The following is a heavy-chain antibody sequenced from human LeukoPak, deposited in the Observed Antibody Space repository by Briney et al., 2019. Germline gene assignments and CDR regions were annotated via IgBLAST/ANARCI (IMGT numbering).Heavy chain of an antibody. Sequence: GESLRISCKGSGFSFTSYWIGWVRQMPGKGLEWMGIIYPGDSHTRYSPSFQGQVTISADKSINTAYLQWSSLQASDTAIYFCTRAFAAGTRGDYWGQGTLVTVSS. D-gene: IGHD6-13*01. CDR3: TRAFAAGTRGDY. J-gene: IGHJ4*02. CDR2: IYPGDSHT. V-gene: IGHV5-51*01. CDR1: GFSFTSYW.